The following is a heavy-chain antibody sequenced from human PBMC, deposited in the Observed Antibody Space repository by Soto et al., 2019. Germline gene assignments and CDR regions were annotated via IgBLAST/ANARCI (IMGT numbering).Heavy chain of an antibody. V-gene: IGHV1-46*01. Sequence: QVQLVQSGADVKKPGASVKVSCKASGYTFSKFFIHWVRQAPGQGLEWLGFVHPGSGSANYAQKLQGRVPMTRDTSMSTVYLELSRLRSEDTAMYYCARDSEGTSSLTHYWGQGTLVTVSS. CDR3: ARDSEGTSSLTHY. D-gene: IGHD6-6*01. J-gene: IGHJ4*02. CDR2: VHPGSGSA. CDR1: GYTFSKFF.